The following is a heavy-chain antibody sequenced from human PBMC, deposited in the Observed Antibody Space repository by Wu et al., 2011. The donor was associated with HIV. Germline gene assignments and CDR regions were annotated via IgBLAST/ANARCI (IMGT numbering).Heavy chain of an antibody. V-gene: IGHV1-69*05. D-gene: IGHD4-17*01. CDR2: IIPIFGTA. CDR3: ARGKRATATSFDY. J-gene: IGHJ4*02. CDR1: GGTFSSYG. Sequence: QVQLVQSGAEVKKPGSSVKVYCKASGGTFSSYGISWVRQAPGQGPEWMGGIIPIFGTANYAQSFQDRVTISTDTTTSTDYLELSGLRSEDTAVYYCARGKRATATSFDYWGPGTLVTVSP.